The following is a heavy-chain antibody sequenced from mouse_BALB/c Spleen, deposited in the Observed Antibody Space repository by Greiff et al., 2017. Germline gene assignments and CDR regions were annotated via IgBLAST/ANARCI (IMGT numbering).Heavy chain of an antibody. CDR3: ARGPHYYAMDY. CDR2: IYPGSGST. CDR1: GYTFTSYW. V-gene: IGHV1S22*01. J-gene: IGHJ4*01. Sequence: LQQPGSELVRPGASVKLSCKASGYTFTSYWMHWVKQRPGQGLEWIGNIYPGSGSTNYDEKFKSKATLTVDKSSSTAYMQLSSLTSEDSAVYYCARGPHYYAMDYWGQGTSVTVSS.